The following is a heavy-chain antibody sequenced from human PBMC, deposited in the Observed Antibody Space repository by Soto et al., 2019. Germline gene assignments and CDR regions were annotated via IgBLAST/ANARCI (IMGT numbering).Heavy chain of an antibody. D-gene: IGHD1-26*01. CDR2: INPNSGGT. CDR1: GYTFTGYY. J-gene: IGHJ6*02. Sequence: ASVKVSCKASGYTFTGYYMHWVRQAPGQGLEWMGWINPNSGGTNYAQKFQGWVTMTRDTSISTAYMELSRLRSDDTAVYYCARDGGSYYGDYYYYGMDVWGQGTTVTVSS. CDR3: ARDGGSYYGDYYYYGMDV. V-gene: IGHV1-2*04.